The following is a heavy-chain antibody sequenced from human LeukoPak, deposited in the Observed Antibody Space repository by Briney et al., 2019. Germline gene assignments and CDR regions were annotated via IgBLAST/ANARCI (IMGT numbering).Heavy chain of an antibody. CDR2: ISSSSSYI. J-gene: IGHJ4*02. Sequence: GGSLRLSCAASGFTFSSYSMNWVRQAPGKGLEWVSSISSSSSYIYYADSVKGRFTISRDNAKNSLYLQMNSLRAEDTAVYYCAKITTIAAAGPIDYWGQGTLVTVSS. D-gene: IGHD6-13*01. CDR3: AKITTIAAAGPIDY. V-gene: IGHV3-21*01. CDR1: GFTFSSYS.